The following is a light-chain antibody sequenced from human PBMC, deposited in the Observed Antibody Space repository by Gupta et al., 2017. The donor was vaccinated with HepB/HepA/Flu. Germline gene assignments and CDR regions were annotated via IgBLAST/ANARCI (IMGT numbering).Light chain of an antibody. CDR1: SSNNGAVYD. CDR3: QSYDSSLSGPVV. CDR2: GNS. J-gene: IGLJ2*01. Sequence: QSVLTPPPSLSGAPGQRVTVSFTGSSSNNGAVYDVHWYQQLPGTAPKLLIYGNSNRPSVGPDRFSGSKSGTSASLAITGLQAEDEADYYCQSYDSSLSGPVVFGGGTKLTVL. V-gene: IGLV1-40*01.